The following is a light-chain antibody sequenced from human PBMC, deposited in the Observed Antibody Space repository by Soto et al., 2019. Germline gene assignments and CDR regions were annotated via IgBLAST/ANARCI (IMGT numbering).Light chain of an antibody. V-gene: IGLV2-14*01. CDR2: EVS. CDR3: SSYTSSSTWV. CDR1: SSDVGGYNY. J-gene: IGLJ3*02. Sequence: QSVLTQPASVSGSPGQSITISCTGTSSDVGGYNYVSWYQQHPGKAPKLMIYEVSNRPSGVSDRFSGSRSGNTASLTISGLQAGDESDYYCSSYTSSSTWVFGGGTQLTVL.